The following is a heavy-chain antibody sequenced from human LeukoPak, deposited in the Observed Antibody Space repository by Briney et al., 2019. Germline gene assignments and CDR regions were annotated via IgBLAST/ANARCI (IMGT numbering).Heavy chain of an antibody. CDR3: ARGRGQLVRTGFDY. CDR1: GYTFTSYD. V-gene: IGHV1-8*01. Sequence: ASVKVSCKASGYTFTSYDINWVRQATGQGLEWMGWMNPNRGNTGYAQKFQGRVTMTRNTSISTAYMELSSLRSEDTAVYYCARGRGQLVRTGFDYWGQGTLVTVSS. CDR2: MNPNRGNT. D-gene: IGHD6-6*01. J-gene: IGHJ4*02.